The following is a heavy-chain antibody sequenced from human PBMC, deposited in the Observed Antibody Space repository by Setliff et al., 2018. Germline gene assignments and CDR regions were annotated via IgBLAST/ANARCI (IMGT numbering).Heavy chain of an antibody. CDR3: VRVGREYGDSGGFDAFSV. J-gene: IGHJ3*01. D-gene: IGHD4-17*01. Sequence: SETLSLTCTISGASIMNYYWSWIRQPAGRGLEWIGRMSTTGTTTGTSSYNPSLQGRVAMSGDMSKNLFFLKISSLTTMDTAVYYCVRVGREYGDSGGFDAFSVWGQGREVTVS. V-gene: IGHV4-4*07. CDR2: MSTTGTT. CDR1: GASIMNYY.